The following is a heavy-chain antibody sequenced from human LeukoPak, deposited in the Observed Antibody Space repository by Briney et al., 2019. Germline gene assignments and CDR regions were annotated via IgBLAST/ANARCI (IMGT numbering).Heavy chain of an antibody. CDR3: VRHLESPYSGTYAY. J-gene: IGHJ4*02. V-gene: IGHV4-4*02. Sequence: PSETLSLTCAVSGGSISSSNWWSWVRQHPGKGLAWIGDIYYSGSTYYNPSLKSRVTISVDRSKNQFSLKLSSVTAADTAVYYCVRHLESPYSGTYAYWGQGTLVTVSS. CDR2: IYYSGST. D-gene: IGHD1-26*01. CDR1: GGSISSSNW.